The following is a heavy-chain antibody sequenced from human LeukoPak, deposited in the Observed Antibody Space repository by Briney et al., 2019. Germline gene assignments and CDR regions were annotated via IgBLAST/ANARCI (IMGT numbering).Heavy chain of an antibody. CDR1: GGSVSSYY. CDR3: ARLDTSGCIDY. D-gene: IGHD3-22*01. CDR2: RGGST. Sequence: SETLSLTCTVSGGSVSSYYWTWIRQPPGKGLEWIGYRGGSTNYNPSLKSRVTISVDTSKNQFSLRLSSVTAADTAVYYCARLDTSGCIDYWGQGTLVTVSS. V-gene: IGHV4-4*09. J-gene: IGHJ4*02.